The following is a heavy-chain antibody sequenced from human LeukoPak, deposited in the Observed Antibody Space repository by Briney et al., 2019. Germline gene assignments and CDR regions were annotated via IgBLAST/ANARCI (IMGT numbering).Heavy chain of an antibody. J-gene: IGHJ4*02. Sequence: PGGSLRLSCAASGFTFSSYSMNWVRQAPGKGLEWVSSISSSSSYIYYADSVKGRFTISRDNAKNSLYLQMNSLRAEDTAVYYCARDPREQQLVPYFDYWGQGTLVTVSS. CDR3: ARDPREQQLVPYFDY. V-gene: IGHV3-21*01. D-gene: IGHD6-13*01. CDR2: ISSSSSYI. CDR1: GFTFSSYS.